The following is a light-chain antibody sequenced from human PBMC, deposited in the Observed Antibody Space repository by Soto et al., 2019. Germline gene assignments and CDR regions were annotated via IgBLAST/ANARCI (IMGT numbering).Light chain of an antibody. V-gene: IGLV1-44*01. Sequence: QPVLTQPPSASGTPGQRVTISCSGSSSNIGSNTVNWYQQLPGTTPTLLIYSNNQRPSGVPDRFSGSKSGTSASLAISGLQYEDEDDYYCAAWDDSLNGPVFGGGTKLTVL. J-gene: IGLJ3*02. CDR1: SSNIGSNT. CDR3: AAWDDSLNGPV. CDR2: SNN.